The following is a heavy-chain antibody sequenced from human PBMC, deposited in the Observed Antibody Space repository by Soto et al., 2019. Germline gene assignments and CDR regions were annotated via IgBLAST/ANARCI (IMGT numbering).Heavy chain of an antibody. CDR1: GGSISSSSW. J-gene: IGHJ4*02. Sequence: SETLSLTCAVFGGSISSSSWWSWVRQPPGKGLEWIGEIYHSGNTNYNPSLKSRVTISVDKSKNQFSLRLTSVTTADTAVYYCAGMGGHYDDYSRDSFDTWSQGALVTVSS. V-gene: IGHV4-4*02. D-gene: IGHD4-17*01. CDR2: IYHSGNT. CDR3: AGMGGHYDDYSRDSFDT.